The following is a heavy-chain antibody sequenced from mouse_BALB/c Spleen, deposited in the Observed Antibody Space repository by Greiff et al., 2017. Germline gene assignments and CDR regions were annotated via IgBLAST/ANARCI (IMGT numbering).Heavy chain of an antibody. V-gene: IGHV1S56*01. CDR3: ARCLYGNYVAY. D-gene: IGHD2-10*02. CDR2: IYPGNVNT. J-gene: IGHJ3*01. CDR1: GYTFTSYY. Sequence: VQLQQSGPELVKTGASVRISCKASGYTFTSYYIHWVKQRPGQGLEWIGWIYPGNVNTKYNEKFKGKATLTADKSSSTAYMQLSSLTSEDSAVYFCARCLYGNYVAYWGQGTLVTVSA.